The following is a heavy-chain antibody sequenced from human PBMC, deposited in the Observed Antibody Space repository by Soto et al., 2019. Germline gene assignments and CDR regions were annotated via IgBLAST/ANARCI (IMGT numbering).Heavy chain of an antibody. Sequence: SETLSLTCTVSGGSISSYYWSWIRQPPGKGLEWIGYIYYSGSTNYNPSLKSRVTISVDTSKNQFSLKLSSVTAADTAVYYCARENNWNYGGIFDYWGQGTLVTVSS. CDR2: IYYSGST. CDR1: GGSISSYY. CDR3: ARENNWNYGGIFDY. V-gene: IGHV4-59*01. D-gene: IGHD1-7*01. J-gene: IGHJ4*02.